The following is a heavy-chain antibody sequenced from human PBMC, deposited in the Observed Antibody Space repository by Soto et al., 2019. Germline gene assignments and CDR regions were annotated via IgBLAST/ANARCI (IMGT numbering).Heavy chain of an antibody. CDR2: INAGNGNT. Sequence: GASVKVSCKASGYTFTSYAMHWVRQAPGQRLEWMRWINAGNGNTKYSQKFQGRVTITRDTSASTAYMELSSLRSEDTAVYYCARVGSSWEHYFDYWGQGTLVTVSS. D-gene: IGHD6-13*01. CDR3: ARVGSSWEHYFDY. J-gene: IGHJ4*02. CDR1: GYTFTSYA. V-gene: IGHV1-3*01.